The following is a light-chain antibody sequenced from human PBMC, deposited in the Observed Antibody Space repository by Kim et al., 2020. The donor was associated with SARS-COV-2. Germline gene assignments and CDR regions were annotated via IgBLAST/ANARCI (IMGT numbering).Light chain of an antibody. Sequence: EIVLTQSPATLSLSPGERATLSCRASQSFSNYLAWYQQKPGQAPRLLIYDASNRATGIPARFSGSGSGTDFTLTISSLEPEDFAVYYCQQRSNWPPLTFGGGTKVDIK. CDR3: QQRSNWPPLT. CDR2: DAS. CDR1: QSFSNY. V-gene: IGKV3-11*01. J-gene: IGKJ4*01.